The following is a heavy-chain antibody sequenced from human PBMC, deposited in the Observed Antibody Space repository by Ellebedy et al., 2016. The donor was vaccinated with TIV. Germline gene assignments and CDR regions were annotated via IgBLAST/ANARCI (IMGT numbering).Heavy chain of an antibody. V-gene: IGHV3-7*01. Sequence: PGGSLRLSCAASGFSFRSYWMSWVRQAPGKGLEWVANIYQDGGVQYYVDSVKFRFTSSRDNADNSLFLQMTSLRAEDTAVYYCARRGSYGDYAVQINSWFDTWGRGTLVAVSS. CDR3: ARRGSYGDYAVQINSWFDT. J-gene: IGHJ5*02. D-gene: IGHD3-16*01. CDR2: IYQDGGVQ. CDR1: GFSFRSYW.